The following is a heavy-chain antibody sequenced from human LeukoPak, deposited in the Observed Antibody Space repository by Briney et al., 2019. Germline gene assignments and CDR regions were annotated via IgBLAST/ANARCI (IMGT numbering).Heavy chain of an antibody. CDR3: ARGESPGYSSSWGY. CDR2: IYYSGST. D-gene: IGHD6-13*01. Sequence: SETLSLTCSVSGGSISSYYWSWIRQPPGKGLEWIGYIYYSGSTNYSPSLKSRVTISVDTSKNQFSLKLSSVTAADTAVYYCARGESPGYSSSWGYWGQGNLVTVSS. V-gene: IGHV4-59*01. J-gene: IGHJ4*02. CDR1: GGSISSYY.